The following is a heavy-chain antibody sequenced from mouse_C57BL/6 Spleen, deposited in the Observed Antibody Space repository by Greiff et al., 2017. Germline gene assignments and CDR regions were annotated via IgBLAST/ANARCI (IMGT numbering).Heavy chain of an antibody. CDR2: IYPGCGST. D-gene: IGHD3-2*02. Sequence: QVQLKQPGAELVQPGASVKMSCKASGYTFTSYWITWVKQRPGQGLEWIGDIYPGCGSTNYNEKFKSKATLTVDTSSSTAYMQLSSVTAEDSAVYYCARSDAQATFAYWGQGTLVTVSA. V-gene: IGHV1-55*01. CDR3: ARSDAQATFAY. J-gene: IGHJ3*01. CDR1: GYTFTSYW.